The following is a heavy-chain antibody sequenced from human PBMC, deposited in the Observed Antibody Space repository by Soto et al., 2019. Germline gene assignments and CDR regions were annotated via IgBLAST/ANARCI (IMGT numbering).Heavy chain of an antibody. Sequence: GSLRLSCAASGFTFNNYAMHWVRQAPGKGLEWVALISYDDSNKYYADSVKGRFTISRDNSNNTLYLQMNSLRAEDTAAYYCARGRRRLDYTTSYYGMDVWGQGTTVTVSS. CDR1: GFTFNNYA. D-gene: IGHD4-4*01. CDR3: ARGRRRLDYTTSYYGMDV. CDR2: ISYDDSNK. V-gene: IGHV3-30-3*01. J-gene: IGHJ6*02.